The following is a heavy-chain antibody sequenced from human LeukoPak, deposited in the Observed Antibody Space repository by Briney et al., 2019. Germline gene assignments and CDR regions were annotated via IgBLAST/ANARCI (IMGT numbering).Heavy chain of an antibody. CDR1: GFTFSSYG. V-gene: IGHV3-30*02. CDR3: AKQYYYDSSGYYYDGPV. Sequence: PGGSLRLSCAASGFTFSSYGMHWVCQAPGKGLEWVAFIRYDGSNKYYADSVKGRFTISRDNSKNTLYLQMNSLRAEDTAVYYCAKQYYYDSSGYYYDGPVWGQGTLVTVSS. CDR2: IRYDGSNK. J-gene: IGHJ4*02. D-gene: IGHD3-22*01.